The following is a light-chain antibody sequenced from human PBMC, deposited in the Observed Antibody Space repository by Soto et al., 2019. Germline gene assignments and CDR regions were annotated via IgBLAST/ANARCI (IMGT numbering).Light chain of an antibody. CDR2: KDS. CDR3: QSADSSGTYPKV. CDR1: ALPKQY. J-gene: IGLJ1*01. V-gene: IGLV3-25*03. Sequence: SYELTQPPSVSVSPGQTARITCSGDALPKQYAYWYQQKPGQAPVLVIYKDSERPSGIPERFSGSSSGTTVTLTISGVQAEDEADYYCQSADSSGTYPKVFETGTKLTVL.